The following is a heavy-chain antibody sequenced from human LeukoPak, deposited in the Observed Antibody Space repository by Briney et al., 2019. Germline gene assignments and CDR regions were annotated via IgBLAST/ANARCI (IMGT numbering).Heavy chain of an antibody. Sequence: SETLSLTCTVSGGSISSSSYYWGWIRQPPGKGLEWIGSIYYSGSTYYNPSLKSRVTISVDTPKNQFSLKLSSVTAADTAVYYCARGTSGYSYGYRYYYYYYMDVWGKGTTVTVSS. CDR2: IYYSGST. CDR1: GGSISSSSYY. J-gene: IGHJ6*03. D-gene: IGHD5-18*01. CDR3: ARGTSGYSYGYRYYYYYYMDV. V-gene: IGHV4-39*01.